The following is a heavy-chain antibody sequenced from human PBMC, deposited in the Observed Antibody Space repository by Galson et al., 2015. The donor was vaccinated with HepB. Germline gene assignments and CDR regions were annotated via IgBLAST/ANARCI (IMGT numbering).Heavy chain of an antibody. V-gene: IGHV4-4*07. CDR3: ARDKRGYCGGGLCYSWFDP. D-gene: IGHD2-15*01. J-gene: IGHJ5*02. Sequence: SETLSLTCTVSGDSMNSYYWSWIRQSAGKGLEWIGRIYTSGSTGSTNYNPSLKSRVTMSVDTSKNQFSLKLTSVTAADTAVYYCARDKRGYCGGGLCYSWFDPWGQGTLVTVSS. CDR2: IYTSGSTGST. CDR1: GDSMNSYY.